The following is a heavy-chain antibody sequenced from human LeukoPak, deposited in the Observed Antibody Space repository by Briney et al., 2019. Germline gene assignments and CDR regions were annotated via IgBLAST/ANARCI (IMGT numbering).Heavy chain of an antibody. V-gene: IGHV1-69*05. J-gene: IGHJ4*02. Sequence: SVKVSCKASGGTFSSYAISWVRQAPGQGLEWMGRIIPIFGAANYAQKFQGRVTITTDESTSTAYMELSSLRSEDTAVYYCASPQNGYSYGYYWSQGTLVTVSS. CDR2: IIPIFGAA. CDR1: GGTFSSYA. CDR3: ASPQNGYSYGYY. D-gene: IGHD5-18*01.